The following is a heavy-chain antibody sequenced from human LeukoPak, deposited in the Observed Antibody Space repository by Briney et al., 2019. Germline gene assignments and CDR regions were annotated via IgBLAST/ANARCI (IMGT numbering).Heavy chain of an antibody. CDR2: IYHSGST. D-gene: IGHD6-13*01. J-gene: IGHJ4*02. Sequence: PSETLSLTCAVYGRSFSGYYWTWIRQPPGKGLEWIGEIYHSGSTNYNPSLKSRVTISVDTSKNQFSLNLSSVTAADTAVYYCARGGEQQLVGGYYFDYWGQGTLVTVSS. CDR1: GRSFSGYY. CDR3: ARGGEQQLVGGYYFDY. V-gene: IGHV4-34*01.